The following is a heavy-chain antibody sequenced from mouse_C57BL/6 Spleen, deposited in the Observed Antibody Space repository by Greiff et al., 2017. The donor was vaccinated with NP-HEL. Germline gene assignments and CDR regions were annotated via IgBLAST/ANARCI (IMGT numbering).Heavy chain of an antibody. Sequence: VQLQQSGAELVKPGASVKLSCKASGYTFTEYTIHWVKQRSGQGLEWIGWFYPGSGSIKYNEKFKDKATLTADKSSSTAYMELRRLTSEDSAVSFCARNEEGNYSYYYGSSCYFDYWGKGTTLTVSS. V-gene: IGHV1-62-2*01. CDR2: FYPGSGSI. CDR1: GYTFTEYT. CDR3: ARNEEGNYSYYYGSSCYFDY. J-gene: IGHJ2*01. D-gene: IGHD1-1*01.